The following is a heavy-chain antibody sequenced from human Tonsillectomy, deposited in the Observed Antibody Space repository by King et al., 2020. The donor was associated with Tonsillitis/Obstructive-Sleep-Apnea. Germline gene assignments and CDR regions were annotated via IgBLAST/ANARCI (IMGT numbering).Heavy chain of an antibody. Sequence: VQLQESGPGLVKPSQTLSLTCTVSGGSISSGGYYWSWIRQHPGKGLEWIGYIYYSGSTYYNPSLKSRVTISVDTSKNQFSLKLSSVTAADTAVGYCARLRGIVVVPAAIVNAFDIWGQGTMVTVSS. CDR1: GGSISSGGYY. D-gene: IGHD2-2*02. CDR3: ARLRGIVVVPAAIVNAFDI. J-gene: IGHJ3*02. V-gene: IGHV4-31*03. CDR2: IYYSGST.